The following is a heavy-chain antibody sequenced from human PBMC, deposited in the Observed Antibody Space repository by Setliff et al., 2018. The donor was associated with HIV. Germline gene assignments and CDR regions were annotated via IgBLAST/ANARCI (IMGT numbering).Heavy chain of an antibody. J-gene: IGHJ5*02. V-gene: IGHV4-61*09. Sequence: ASETLSLTCAVSGGSIISEISWWAWIRQPAGKGPEWLGQIYMRGGTDYNPSLEGRVTISLDTSKNQFSLKLTSVTAADTAVYYCAIDHVTNIAESGYGYTRIDPWGPGISVTVSS. D-gene: IGHD5-18*01. CDR1: GGSIISEISW. CDR2: IYMRGGT. CDR3: AIDHVTNIAESGYGYTRIDP.